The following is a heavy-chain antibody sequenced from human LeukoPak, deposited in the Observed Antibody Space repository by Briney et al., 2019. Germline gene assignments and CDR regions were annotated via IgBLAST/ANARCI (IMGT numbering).Heavy chain of an antibody. Sequence: GGTLRLSCAASGLTFSSYGMDWVRQAPGKGLEWVAVIWYDGSTKYYAASVKGRFTTSRDNSKNTLYLQMNSLRAEDTAVYYCARVSRPGPRGRRVRVPHSFDYSGQGALVTVSS. V-gene: IGHV3-33*01. CDR2: IWYDGSTK. J-gene: IGHJ4*02. CDR3: ARVSRPGPRGRRVRVPHSFDY. D-gene: IGHD3-10*01. CDR1: GLTFSSYG.